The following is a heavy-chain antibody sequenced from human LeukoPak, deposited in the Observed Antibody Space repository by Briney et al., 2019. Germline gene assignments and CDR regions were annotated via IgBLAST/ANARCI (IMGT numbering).Heavy chain of an antibody. J-gene: IGHJ4*02. CDR2: ISSSSSTI. CDR3: ARDRMVGATSRGPFDY. CDR1: GFTFSSYS. V-gene: IGHV3-48*04. D-gene: IGHD1-26*01. Sequence: GGSLRLSCAASGFTFSSYSMNWVRQAPGKGLEWVSYISSSSSTIYYADSVKGRFTISRDNAKNSLYLQMNSLRAQDTAAYYCARDRMVGATSRGPFDYWGQGTLVTVSS.